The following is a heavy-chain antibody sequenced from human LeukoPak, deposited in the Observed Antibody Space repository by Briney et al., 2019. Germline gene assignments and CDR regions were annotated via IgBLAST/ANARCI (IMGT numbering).Heavy chain of an antibody. CDR2: ISGRGLSV. CDR3: ARDLVTAAPPPVAY. Sequence: GGSLRLSCEGSGFIFGDFAMNWVRQTPGKGLEWVSGISGRGLSVYYADSVRGRVTISRDNSRDTLYLQMNSLRVEDTAVYYCARDLVTAAPPPVAYWGQGTLVTVSS. J-gene: IGHJ4*02. CDR1: GFIFGDFA. D-gene: IGHD2-21*02. V-gene: IGHV3-23*01.